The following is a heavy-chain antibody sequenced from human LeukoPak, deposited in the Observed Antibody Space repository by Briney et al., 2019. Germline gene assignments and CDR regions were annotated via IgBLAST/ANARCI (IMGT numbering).Heavy chain of an antibody. V-gene: IGHV3-30*04. Sequence: GGSLRLSCAASGFTFTSYAMHWVRQAPGKGLEWVAIITSDGSNKHYADSVKGRFTISRDNSRNTLYLQMNSLRVEDTAVYYCARESGLLRGYSYGHWGQGTLVTVSS. D-gene: IGHD5-18*01. CDR3: ARESGLLRGYSYGH. J-gene: IGHJ4*02. CDR2: ITSDGSNK. CDR1: GFTFTSYA.